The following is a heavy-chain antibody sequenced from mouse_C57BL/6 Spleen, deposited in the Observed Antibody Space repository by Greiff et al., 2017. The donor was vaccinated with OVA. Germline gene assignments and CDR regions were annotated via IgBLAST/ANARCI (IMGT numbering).Heavy chain of an antibody. CDR1: GYTFTSYG. D-gene: IGHD1-1*01. J-gene: IGHJ4*01. Sequence: VQLQQSGAELARPGASVKLSCKASGYTFTSYGISWVKQRTGPGLEWIGEIYPRSGYTYYNEKFKGKATLSADKSSSTAYMELRSLPSEDSAVYCGARGDTTVVATDSYAMDYWGQGTSVTGSS. CDR3: ARGDTTVVATDSYAMDY. V-gene: IGHV1-81*01. CDR2: IYPRSGYT.